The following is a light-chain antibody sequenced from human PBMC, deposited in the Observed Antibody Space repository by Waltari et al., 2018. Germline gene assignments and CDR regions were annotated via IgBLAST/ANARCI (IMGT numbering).Light chain of an antibody. V-gene: IGKV4-1*01. CDR1: QSVFSSPNIKTY. J-gene: IGKJ5*01. CDR3: HHYYIPPLT. Sequence: DIVMTQSPDSLAVSLGERATINCKSSQSVFSSPNIKTYIAGYQHKPGQPPKLLIYWASVRASGVPDRFSGSGSGTDFTLTISSLQAEDVAVYYCHHYYIPPLTFGQGTRLEI. CDR2: WAS.